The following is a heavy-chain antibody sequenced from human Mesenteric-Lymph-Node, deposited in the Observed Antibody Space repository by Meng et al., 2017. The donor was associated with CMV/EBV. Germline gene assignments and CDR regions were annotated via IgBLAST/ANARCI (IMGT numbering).Heavy chain of an antibody. D-gene: IGHD3-3*01. V-gene: IGHV3-23*01. CDR3: AKSHYDFWSGFDLNYPIDY. Sequence: GESLKISCAASGFTFSSYAMSWVRQAPGKGLEWVSAISGSGGGTYYADSVKGRFTISRDNSKNTLYLQMNSLRAEDTAIYYCAKSHYDFWSGFDLNYPIDYWGQGTLVTVSS. J-gene: IGHJ4*02. CDR2: ISGSGGGT. CDR1: GFTFSSYA.